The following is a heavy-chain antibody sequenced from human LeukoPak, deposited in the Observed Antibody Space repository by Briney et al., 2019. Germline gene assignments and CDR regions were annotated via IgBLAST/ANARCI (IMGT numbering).Heavy chain of an antibody. D-gene: IGHD2-2*01. CDR1: GFTFGNAW. CDR3: TTDLVVVVPAATNSDY. Sequence: GGSLRLSCAASGFTFGNAWMSWGRQAPGKGLEWGGRIKIKTDGGTTDYAAPVKGRFTISREDSKNTLYLQMNSLKTEDTAVYYCTTDLVVVVPAATNSDYWGQGTLVTVSS. J-gene: IGHJ4*02. CDR2: IKIKTDGGTT. V-gene: IGHV3-15*01.